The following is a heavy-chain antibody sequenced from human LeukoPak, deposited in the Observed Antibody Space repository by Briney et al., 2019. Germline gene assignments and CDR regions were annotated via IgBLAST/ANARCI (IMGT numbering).Heavy chain of an antibody. CDR3: TLPWGSGSYYDY. CDR2: IKSKTDGGTT. V-gene: IGHV3-15*01. Sequence: PGGSLRLSCAASGFTFSNAWLNWVGQAPGKGLEWVGHIKSKTDGGTTDYAAPVKGRFTISRDDSKNTLFLQMNSLKTEDTAVYYCTLPWGSGSYYDYWGQGTLVTVSS. J-gene: IGHJ4*02. D-gene: IGHD3-10*01. CDR1: GFTFSNAW.